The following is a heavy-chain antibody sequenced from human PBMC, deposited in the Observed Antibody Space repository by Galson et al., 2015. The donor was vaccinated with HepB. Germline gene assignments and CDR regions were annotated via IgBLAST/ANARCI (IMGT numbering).Heavy chain of an antibody. J-gene: IGHJ4*02. CDR3: ARKHDYGDYASFDY. V-gene: IGHV4-34*01. CDR2: INHSGST. D-gene: IGHD4-17*01. CDR1: GGSFSGYY. Sequence: SETLSLTCAVYGGSFSGYYWSWIRQPPGKGLEWIGEINHSGSTNYNPSLKSRVTISVDTSKNQFSLKLSSVTAADTAVYYCARKHDYGDYASFDYWGQGTLVTVSS.